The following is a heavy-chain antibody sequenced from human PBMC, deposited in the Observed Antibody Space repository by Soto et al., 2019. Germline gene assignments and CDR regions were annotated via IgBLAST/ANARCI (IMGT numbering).Heavy chain of an antibody. CDR1: GFSFSTYG. Sequence: QVQLVDSGGGVVQPGTSLRLSCAASGFSFSTYGMHWVRQAPGKGLEWVAVVSSNGINNYYADSVRGRFTISRDNSKSSLYLQMNRLKAEDTAVYYCVRERGPFEAFDVWGQGTMVTVYS. CDR2: VSSNGINN. CDR3: VRERGPFEAFDV. J-gene: IGHJ3*01. V-gene: IGHV3-33*01.